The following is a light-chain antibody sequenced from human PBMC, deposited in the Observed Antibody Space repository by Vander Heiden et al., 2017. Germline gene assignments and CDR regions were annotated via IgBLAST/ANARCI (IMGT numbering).Light chain of an antibody. CDR3: YSYTGGSRSL. J-gene: IGLJ3*02. CDR1: TSDIGTYNL. Sequence: QSALTQPASVSGSPGQSITISCTGTTSDIGTYNLVSWYQQHPGKAPKLIIYEVRKRPSGVSTRFSGSKSANTASLTISGLQAEDEADYYCYSYTGGSRSLFGGGTKLTVL. V-gene: IGLV2-23*02. CDR2: EVR.